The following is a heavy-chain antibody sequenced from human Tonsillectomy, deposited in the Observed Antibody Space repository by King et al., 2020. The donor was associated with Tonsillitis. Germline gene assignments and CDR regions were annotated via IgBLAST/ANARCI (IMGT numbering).Heavy chain of an antibody. CDR1: GGSISSYY. CDR3: SRARFGYSMHV. Sequence: QLQESGPGLVKPSETLSLTCSVSGGSISSYYWSWIRQPPGKGLEWSGYISYSGSANYNPSLKSRVTISLDTSKNQFSLRLSSVTASDTVVYYWSRARFGYSMHVWGKRTTVTVSS. D-gene: IGHD3-10*01. CDR2: ISYSGSA. V-gene: IGHV4-59*01. J-gene: IGHJ6*03.